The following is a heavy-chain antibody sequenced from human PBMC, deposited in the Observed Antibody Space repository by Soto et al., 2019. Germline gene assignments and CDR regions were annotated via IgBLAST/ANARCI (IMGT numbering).Heavy chain of an antibody. D-gene: IGHD3-22*01. Sequence: PGGSLRLSCAASGFTFSSYAMHWVRQAPGKGLEYVSAISNDGSSKYYADSVKGRFTISRDNSKNTQYLQMSSLRADDTAVYYCVKGEYYYDSSGYYPFDYWGQGTLVTVSS. CDR1: GFTFSSYA. J-gene: IGHJ4*02. V-gene: IGHV3-64D*06. CDR3: VKGEYYYDSSGYYPFDY. CDR2: ISNDGSSK.